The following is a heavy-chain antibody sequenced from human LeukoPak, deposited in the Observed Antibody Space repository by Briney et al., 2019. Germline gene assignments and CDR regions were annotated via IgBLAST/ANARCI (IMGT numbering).Heavy chain of an antibody. CDR2: IYTSGST. J-gene: IGHJ4*02. CDR3: AGNSASSYGNQPS. CDR1: GGSISSYY. V-gene: IGHV4-4*07. Sequence: SETLSLTCTVSGGSISSYYWNWIRQPAGKGLEWIGRIYTSGSTNYNPSLRSRVTISVDTSKNQFSLKLSSVTAADTAVYYCAGNSASSYGNQPSWGQGTLVTVSS. D-gene: IGHD3-10*01.